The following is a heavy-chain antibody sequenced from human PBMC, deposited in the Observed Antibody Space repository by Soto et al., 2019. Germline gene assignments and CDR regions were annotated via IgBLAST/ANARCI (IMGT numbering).Heavy chain of an antibody. V-gene: IGHV3-23*01. CDR1: GFTFSSYA. CDR2: ISGSGGST. Sequence: GGPLRLSCAASGFTFSSYAMSWVRQAPGKGLEWVSAISGSGGSTYYADSVKGRFTISRDNSKNTLYLQMNSLRAEDTAVYYCAKAVDWSGYDGGLDYWGQGTLVTVSS. CDR3: AKAVDWSGYDGGLDY. D-gene: IGHD5-12*01. J-gene: IGHJ4*02.